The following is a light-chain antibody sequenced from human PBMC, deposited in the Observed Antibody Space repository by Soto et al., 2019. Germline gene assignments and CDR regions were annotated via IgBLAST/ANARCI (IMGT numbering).Light chain of an antibody. V-gene: IGKV3-20*01. J-gene: IGKJ2*01. CDR3: QRYDISPFP. Sequence: EIVLTQSPGTLYLTPGERPTLSCRASQSVTTPYLAWYHRKPGQPPRLLIYGASSRATGIPDRFSGSGSGTDFTLTISRLEPEDFAVYYCQRYDISPFPFGQGTKLEIK. CDR2: GAS. CDR1: QSVTTPY.